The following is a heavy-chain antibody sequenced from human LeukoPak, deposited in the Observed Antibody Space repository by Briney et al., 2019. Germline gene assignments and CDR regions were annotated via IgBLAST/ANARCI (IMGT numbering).Heavy chain of an antibody. CDR2: NNHSGST. J-gene: IGHJ4*02. CDR1: GVPFRYYY. Sequence: SGALDITWSGFGVPFRYYYWGWIRQAPGKGLGVSGENNHSGSTNYNPSLKSRVTISVDTSKNQFSLKLSSVTAADTAVYYCARLYYYGSGSYWGQGTLVTVSS. D-gene: IGHD3-10*01. CDR3: ARLYYYGSGSY. V-gene: IGHV4-34*01.